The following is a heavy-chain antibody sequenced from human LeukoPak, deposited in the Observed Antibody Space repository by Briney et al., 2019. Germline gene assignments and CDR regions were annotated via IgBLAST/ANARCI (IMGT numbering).Heavy chain of an antibody. CDR2: SYYSGST. CDR1: GGSIRSYH. J-gene: IGHJ4*02. Sequence: SETLSLTCTVSGGSIRSYHWSWIRQPPGQGLECIGYSYYSGSTNHIPSLESRVTISVDPPKNQFSLKLSSVTGADTAVYYCARQNGHEVYDDYFDYWGQGTLVTASS. V-gene: IGHV4-59*08. CDR3: ARQNGHEVYDDYFDY. D-gene: IGHD5/OR15-5a*01.